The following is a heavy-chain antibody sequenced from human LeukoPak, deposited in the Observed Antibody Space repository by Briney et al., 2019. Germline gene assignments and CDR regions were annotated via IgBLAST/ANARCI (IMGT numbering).Heavy chain of an antibody. Sequence: ASVKVSCKASGGTFSGYTISWVRQAPGQGLEWMGGIIPIFGTANYAQKFQSRVTITADKSTSTVYMELSSLRSEDTAVYYCARGYCSGTSCSWFDPWGQGTLVTVSS. CDR3: ARGYCSGTSCSWFDP. CDR2: IIPIFGTA. CDR1: GGTFSGYT. V-gene: IGHV1-69*06. D-gene: IGHD2-2*01. J-gene: IGHJ5*02.